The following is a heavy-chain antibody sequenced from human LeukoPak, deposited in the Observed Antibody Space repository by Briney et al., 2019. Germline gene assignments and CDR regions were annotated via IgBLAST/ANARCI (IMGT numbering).Heavy chain of an antibody. J-gene: IGHJ3*02. D-gene: IGHD1-26*01. CDR2: IIPIFGTA. Sequence: ASVKVSCKASGGTFSSYAISWVRQAPGQGLEWMGGIIPIFGTANYAQKFQGRVTITADESTSTAYMELSSLRSEDTAVYYCARVKVGANDAFDIWGQGTMVIVSS. V-gene: IGHV1-69*13. CDR3: ARVKVGANDAFDI. CDR1: GGTFSSYA.